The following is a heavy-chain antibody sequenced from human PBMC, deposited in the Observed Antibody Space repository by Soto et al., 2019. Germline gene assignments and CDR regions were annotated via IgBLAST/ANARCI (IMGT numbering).Heavy chain of an antibody. CDR1: GFTFSRSP. D-gene: IGHD2-15*01. J-gene: IGHJ4*02. CDR3: ARPVVAGTPDY. Sequence: QVPLVESGGGEVQPGTSLRLSCAASGFTFSRSPMHWVRQAPGKGLDWVGLISADGSSKHYADSVRGRFTISRDNSRNTLSLQMDSLRAEDTAVYYCARPVVAGTPDYWGQGTLVSVSS. CDR2: ISADGSSK. V-gene: IGHV3-30-3*01.